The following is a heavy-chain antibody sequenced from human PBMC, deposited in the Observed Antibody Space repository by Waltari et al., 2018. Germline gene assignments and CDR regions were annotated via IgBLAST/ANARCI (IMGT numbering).Heavy chain of an antibody. CDR1: GASISVRRNY. D-gene: IGHD3-3*01. J-gene: IGHJ4*02. CDR3: ARQLRFVDWIPRYFDS. CDR2: INYSGTT. V-gene: IGHV4-39*01. Sequence: QMELQESGPRLVKPSETLSLTCNVSGASISVRRNYCAWPRQPPGKNLQWIGSINYSGTTYYNPSVKGRFAISVDTSRNQFSLNVNSVTAADTGIYYCARQLRFVDWIPRYFDSWGRGTLATVSS.